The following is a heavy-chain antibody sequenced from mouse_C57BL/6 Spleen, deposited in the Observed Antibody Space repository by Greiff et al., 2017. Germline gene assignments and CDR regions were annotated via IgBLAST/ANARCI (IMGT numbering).Heavy chain of an antibody. Sequence: HVQLQQPGAELVKPGASVKLSCKASGYTFTSYWMRWVVQRPGRGLEWFGRIDPNSGGTKYNEKFKSKATLTVDKPSSTASMQLSSLTSDDSAVDYCVRWALGSSWFAYWGQGTLVTVSA. D-gene: IGHD1-2*01. CDR1: GYTFTSYW. J-gene: IGHJ3*01. CDR3: VRWALGSSWFAY. V-gene: IGHV1-72*01. CDR2: IDPNSGGT.